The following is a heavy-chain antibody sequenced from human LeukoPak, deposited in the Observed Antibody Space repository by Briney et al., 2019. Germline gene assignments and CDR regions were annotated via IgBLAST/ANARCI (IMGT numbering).Heavy chain of an antibody. CDR2: IYYSGST. D-gene: IGHD3-22*01. J-gene: IGHJ3*02. V-gene: IGHV4-59*01. Sequence: SETLSLTCTVSGGSISSYYWSWLRQPPGKGREWIGYIYYSGSTNYNPSLKSRVTISVDTSKNQFSLKLSSVTAADTAVYYCARFRRTYYYDSSGSDAFDIWGQGTMVTVSS. CDR1: GGSISSYY. CDR3: ARFRRTYYYDSSGSDAFDI.